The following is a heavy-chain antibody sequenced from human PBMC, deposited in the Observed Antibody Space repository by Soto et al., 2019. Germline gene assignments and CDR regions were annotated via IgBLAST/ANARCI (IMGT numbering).Heavy chain of an antibody. CDR1: GFTFTNAW. D-gene: IGHD3-9*01. Sequence: GGSLRLSCAASGFTFTNAWINWVRQAPGKGLEWVANIKQDGSEKYYVDSVKGRFTISRDNAKNSLYLQMNSLRAEDTAVYYCARGLRYSDYFDYWGQGTLVTVSS. J-gene: IGHJ4*02. V-gene: IGHV3-7*05. CDR2: IKQDGSEK. CDR3: ARGLRYSDYFDY.